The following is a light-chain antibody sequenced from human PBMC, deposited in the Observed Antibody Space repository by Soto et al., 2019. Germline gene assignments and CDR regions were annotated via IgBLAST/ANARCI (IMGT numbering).Light chain of an antibody. CDR2: EVK. J-gene: IGLJ1*01. CDR3: CSYGCSTTFYV. Sequence: QSALTQPASVSGSLGQSITISCTGTSRDVGSYDLVSWYQQHPGKVPKFLIHEVKKRPSGVSDRFSGSKSGNTATLTISGLLAEDEADYYCCSYGCSTTFYVFGSGTKVTVL. V-gene: IGLV2-23*02. CDR1: SRDVGSYDL.